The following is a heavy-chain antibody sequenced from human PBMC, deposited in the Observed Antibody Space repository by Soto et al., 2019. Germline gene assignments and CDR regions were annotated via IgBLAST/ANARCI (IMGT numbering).Heavy chain of an antibody. CDR1: GFTFSSYW. CDR2: IKQDGSEK. J-gene: IGHJ4*02. CDR3: ARDPGDYGDYGGRDC. D-gene: IGHD4-17*01. V-gene: IGHV3-7*01. Sequence: EVQLVESGGGLVQPGGSLRLSCAASGFTFSSYWMSWVRQAPGKGLEWVANIKQDGSEKYYVDSVKGRFTISRDNAKNSVYLQMNSLRAEDTAVYYCARDPGDYGDYGGRDCWGQGTLVTVSS.